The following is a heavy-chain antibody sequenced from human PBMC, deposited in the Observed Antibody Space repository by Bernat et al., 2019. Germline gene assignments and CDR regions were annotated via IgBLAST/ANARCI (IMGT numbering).Heavy chain of an antibody. CDR2: ISSDGSGT. J-gene: IGHJ5*02. CDR3: ARDRSGGWIDP. V-gene: IGHV3-74*01. D-gene: IGHD2-15*01. Sequence: EVQLVESGGGLVQPGGSLRLSCAASGFTFGGYWMHWVRQAPGKGLVWVSRISSDGSGTTYADSVKGRFTISRDNAKNTLSLQMDGLRAEDTAVYYCARDRSGGWIDPWGQGTLVTVSS. CDR1: GFTFGGYW.